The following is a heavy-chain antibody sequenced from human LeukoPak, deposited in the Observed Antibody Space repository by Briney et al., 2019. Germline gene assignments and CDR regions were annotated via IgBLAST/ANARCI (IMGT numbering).Heavy chain of an antibody. CDR1: GFTFGSHA. Sequence: GGSLRLSCEASGFTFGSHAMYWVRQAPGKGLQWVASISSGGSYSFYADSVEGRFSVSRDNARNSVSLQINSLGPEDTAVYFCARGLGDYDAFDVWGQGTKVTVAS. V-gene: IGHV3-21*01. D-gene: IGHD4-17*01. CDR3: ARGLGDYDAFDV. CDR2: ISSGGSYS. J-gene: IGHJ3*01.